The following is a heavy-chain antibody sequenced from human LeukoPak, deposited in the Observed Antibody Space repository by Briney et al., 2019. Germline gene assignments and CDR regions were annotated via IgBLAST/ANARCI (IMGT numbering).Heavy chain of an antibody. CDR1: GFTFSSYA. D-gene: IGHD2-15*01. CDR3: AKRASLVSATPWFDP. CDR2: ISNSGDST. J-gene: IGHJ5*02. V-gene: IGHV3-23*01. Sequence: PGGSLRVSCAASGFTFSSYAMSWVRQAPGKGLEWVSDISNSGDSTYYADSVKGRFTISRDNSKNTLYLQMNNLRAEDTAVFYCAKRASLVSATPWFDPWGQGTLVTVSS.